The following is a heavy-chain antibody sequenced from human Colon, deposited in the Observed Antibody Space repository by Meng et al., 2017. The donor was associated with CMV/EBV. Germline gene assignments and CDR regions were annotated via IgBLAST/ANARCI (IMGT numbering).Heavy chain of an antibody. CDR2: ISSRSTYI. CDR1: GFTFTDYS. CDR3: ARGYGGHEYYFDY. Sequence: GESLKISCAASGFTFTDYSLNWVRQAPGKGLEWVSSISSRSTYISYGDSVKGRFTVSRDDAKNSLYLQMDSLRAEDTAVYYCARGYGGHEYYFDYWGRGTLVTVSS. V-gene: IGHV3-21*01. D-gene: IGHD4-23*01. J-gene: IGHJ4*02.